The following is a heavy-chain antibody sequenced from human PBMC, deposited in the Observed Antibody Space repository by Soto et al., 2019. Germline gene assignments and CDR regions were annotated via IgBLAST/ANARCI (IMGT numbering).Heavy chain of an antibody. D-gene: IGHD3-3*01. CDR1: GGTFSSYA. Sequence: GASVKVSCKASGGTFSSYAISWVRQAPGQGLEWMGGIIPIFGTANYAQKFQGRVTITADESTSTAYMELSSLRAEDTAVYYCAREIDYDIWSGYYKDNWGQGTLVTVSS. CDR3: AREIDYDIWSGYYKDN. CDR2: IIPIFGTA. V-gene: IGHV1-69*13. J-gene: IGHJ4*02.